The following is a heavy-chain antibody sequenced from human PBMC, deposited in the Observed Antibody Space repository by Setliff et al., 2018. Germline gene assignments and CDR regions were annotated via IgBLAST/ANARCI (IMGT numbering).Heavy chain of an antibody. D-gene: IGHD2-2*01. Sequence: ASVKVSCKASGYTFTSYDINWVRQATGQGLEWMGWMNPNSGNTGYAQKFQGRVTMTRNTSISTAYMELSSLRSEDTAVYYCASGPGYCSSTSCYDPDYYYYYMDVWGKGTTVTVSS. CDR3: ASGPGYCSSTSCYDPDYYYYYMDV. V-gene: IGHV1-8*02. CDR2: MNPNSGNT. J-gene: IGHJ6*03. CDR1: GYTFTSYD.